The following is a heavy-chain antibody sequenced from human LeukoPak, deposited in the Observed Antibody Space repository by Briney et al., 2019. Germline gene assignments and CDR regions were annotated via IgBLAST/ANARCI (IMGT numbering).Heavy chain of an antibody. CDR3: ARVVTSGTHYYYYGMDV. CDR1: GGTFSSYA. CDR2: IIPILGIA. J-gene: IGHJ6*02. D-gene: IGHD2-2*01. Sequence: SVKVSCKASGGTFSSYAISWVRQAPGQGLEWMGRIIPILGIANYAQKFQGRVTITADKSTSTAYMELSSLRSEDTAVYYCARVVTSGTHYYYYGMDVWGQGTTVTVSS. V-gene: IGHV1-69*04.